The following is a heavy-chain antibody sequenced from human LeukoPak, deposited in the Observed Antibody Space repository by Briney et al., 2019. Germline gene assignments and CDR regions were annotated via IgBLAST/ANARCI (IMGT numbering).Heavy chain of an antibody. CDR1: GASVNSYY. CDR2: ISDSGRT. V-gene: IGHV4-59*02. D-gene: IGHD3-22*01. CDR3: TKGYYEAFDS. Sequence: SETLSLTCTVSGASVNSYYSNWIRQPPGKGLEWIGCISDSGRTYYNPSLKSRVTISLGTSNNQFSLRLTSVTAADSAMYYCTKGYYEAFDSWGQGTLVTVSS. J-gene: IGHJ4*02.